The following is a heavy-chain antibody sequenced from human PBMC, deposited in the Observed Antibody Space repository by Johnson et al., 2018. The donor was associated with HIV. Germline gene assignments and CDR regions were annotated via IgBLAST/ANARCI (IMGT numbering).Heavy chain of an antibody. D-gene: IGHD3-10*01. V-gene: IGHV3-7*01. CDR2: IKQDGSEK. CDR1: GFTFSDYY. J-gene: IGHJ3*02. CDR3: ATELLRTEHDVFDI. Sequence: VQLVESGGGLVQPGGSLRLSCAASGFTFSDYYMSWIRQAPGKGLEWVANIKQDGSEKYYVDSVNGRFTISRDNAKNTLYLQMNSLRAEDTAVYYCATELLRTEHDVFDIWGQGTMVTVSS.